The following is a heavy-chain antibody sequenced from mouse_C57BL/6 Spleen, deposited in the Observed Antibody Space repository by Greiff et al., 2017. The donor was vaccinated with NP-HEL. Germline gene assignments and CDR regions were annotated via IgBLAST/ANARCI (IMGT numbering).Heavy chain of an antibody. Sequence: QVQLKESGAELARPGASVKLSCKASGYTFTSYGISWVKQRTGQGLEWIGEIYPRSGNTYYNEKFKGKATLTADKSSSTAYMELRSLTSEDSAVYFCARVPLYYDYDDGFDYWGQGTTLTVSS. V-gene: IGHV1-81*01. D-gene: IGHD2-4*01. CDR1: GYTFTSYG. CDR3: ARVPLYYDYDDGFDY. CDR2: IYPRSGNT. J-gene: IGHJ2*01.